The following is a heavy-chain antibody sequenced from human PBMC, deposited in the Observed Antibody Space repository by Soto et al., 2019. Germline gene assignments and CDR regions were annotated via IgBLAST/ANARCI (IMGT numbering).Heavy chain of an antibody. CDR1: GGSVGGYY. V-gene: IGHV4-34*01. Sequence: SETLSLTCAVYGGSVGGYYWSWVRQPPGEGLKRIGEINHSGSITYAPSLKSQVTMSVNTSKNQFYLRLNSVTAADTAVHYCARGEVTTGVFWGQGT. CDR3: ARGEVTTGVF. CDR2: INHSGSI. J-gene: IGHJ4*02. D-gene: IGHD4-17*01.